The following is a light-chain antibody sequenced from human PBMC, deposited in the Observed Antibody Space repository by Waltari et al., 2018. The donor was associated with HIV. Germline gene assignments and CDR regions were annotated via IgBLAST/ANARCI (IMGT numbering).Light chain of an antibody. V-gene: IGKV3-15*01. CDR2: GAS. Sequence: EIFLTQSPPTLSVSPWETATLSCRASQSLSSYLAWYQQKPGQAPRLLIYGASTRATGTPVRFSGGGSGTEFSLTISSLRSEDYAVYYCQQFHNWPHTFGGGTKVEIK. CDR1: QSLSSY. CDR3: QQFHNWPHT. J-gene: IGKJ4*01.